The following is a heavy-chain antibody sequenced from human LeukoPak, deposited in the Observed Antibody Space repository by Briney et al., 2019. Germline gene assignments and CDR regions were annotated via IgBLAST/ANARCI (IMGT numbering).Heavy chain of an antibody. Sequence: SETLSLTCTVSGGSISSGGYYWSWLRQPPGKGLEWIGYIYHSGSTYYNPSLKSRVTISVDRSKNQFSLKLSSVTAADTAVYYCARVRGSSFDLWGRGTLVTVSS. D-gene: IGHD6-6*01. CDR3: ARVRGSSFDL. V-gene: IGHV4-30-2*01. CDR1: GGSISSGGYY. J-gene: IGHJ2*01. CDR2: IYHSGST.